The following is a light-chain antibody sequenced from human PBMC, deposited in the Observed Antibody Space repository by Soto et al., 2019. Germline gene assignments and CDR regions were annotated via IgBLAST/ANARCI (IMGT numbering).Light chain of an antibody. J-gene: IGKJ2*01. CDR1: QSVTSN. V-gene: IGKV3-15*01. Sequence: EIVMTQSPATLSVSPGEGATLSCRASQSVTSNLAWYQQQPGQAPRLLIYGTSTRATGIPSRLSGSGSGTEFTLTISSLQSEDFAVYYCQHYYNRPYTFGQGTKLEIK. CDR2: GTS. CDR3: QHYYNRPYT.